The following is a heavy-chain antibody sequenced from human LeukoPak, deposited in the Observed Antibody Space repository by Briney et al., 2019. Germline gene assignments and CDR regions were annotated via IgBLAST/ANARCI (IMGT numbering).Heavy chain of an antibody. Sequence: SVKVSCKASGGTFNNYAISWVRQAPGQGLEWMGRIIPILGIANYAQKFQGRVTITADKSTSTAYMELSSLRSEDTAVYYCARVNGQWLVPDYWGQGTLVTVSS. CDR1: GGTFNNYA. V-gene: IGHV1-69*04. J-gene: IGHJ4*02. D-gene: IGHD6-19*01. CDR2: IIPILGIA. CDR3: ARVNGQWLVPDY.